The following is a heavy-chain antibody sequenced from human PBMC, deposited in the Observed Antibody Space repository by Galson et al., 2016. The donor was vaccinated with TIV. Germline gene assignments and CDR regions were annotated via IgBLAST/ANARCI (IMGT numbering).Heavy chain of an antibody. CDR2: ISWDGQRP. CDR1: GFIFDNYV. D-gene: IGHD7-27*01. Sequence: SLRLSCAASGFIFDNYVMHWVRQAPGKGLECVSLISWDGQRPYYADSVKGRFTISRDNSRNSLFLQMDSLRTEGTALYYCATLTGDEGHFDYWGQGTPVTVFS. CDR3: ATLTGDEGHFDY. J-gene: IGHJ4*02. V-gene: IGHV3-43*01.